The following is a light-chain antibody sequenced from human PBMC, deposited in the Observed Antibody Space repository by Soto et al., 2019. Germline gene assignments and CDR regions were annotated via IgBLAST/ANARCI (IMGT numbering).Light chain of an antibody. CDR3: QQSYSTPPT. J-gene: IGKJ2*01. V-gene: IGKV1-39*01. CDR2: AAS. CDR1: QSISSY. Sequence: DIQMTQSPSSLSASVGDRVTITCRASQSISSYLNWYQQKPGKAPKLLIYAASSLQSGVPSRFSGSGSGTDFTLTISCLQPDDFATYYCQQSYSTPPTFGQGTKLEIK.